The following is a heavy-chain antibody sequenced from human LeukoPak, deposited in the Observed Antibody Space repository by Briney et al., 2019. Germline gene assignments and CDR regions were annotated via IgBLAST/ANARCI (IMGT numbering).Heavy chain of an antibody. V-gene: IGHV4-39*01. CDR2: IYYSGST. D-gene: IGHD6-13*01. J-gene: IGHJ4*02. CDR1: GGSISSSSYY. CDR3: ASARTSSRSWFTFDY. Sequence: SETLSLTCTVSGGSISSSSYYWGWIRQPPGKGLEWIGSIYYSGSTYYNPSLKSRVTISVDTSKNQLSLKLSSVTAADTAVYYCASARTSSRSWFTFDYWGQGILVAVSS.